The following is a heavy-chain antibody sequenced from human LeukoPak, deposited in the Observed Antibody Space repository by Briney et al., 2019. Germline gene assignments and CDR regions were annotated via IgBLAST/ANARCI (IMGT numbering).Heavy chain of an antibody. J-gene: IGHJ4*02. Sequence: GGSLRLSCAASGFTFSSYAMSWVRQAPGKGLEWVSAISGSGGSTYYADSVKGRFTISRDNSKNTLYLQMNSLRAEDTAVYYCAKGFGSSSWYYLDYWGQGTLVTVSS. D-gene: IGHD6-13*01. V-gene: IGHV3-23*01. CDR2: ISGSGGST. CDR3: AKGFGSSSWYYLDY. CDR1: GFTFSSYA.